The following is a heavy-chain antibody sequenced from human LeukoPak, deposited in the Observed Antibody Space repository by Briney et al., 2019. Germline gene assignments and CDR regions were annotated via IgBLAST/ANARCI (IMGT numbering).Heavy chain of an antibody. D-gene: IGHD4-17*01. V-gene: IGHV3-15*01. CDR3: TTDYGDYFDY. CDR1: GLPFSKDW. CDR2: IKSKSDGGTT. Sequence: GGSLRLSCAASGLPFSKDWMSGVRQAPGKGLEWVGRIKSKSDGGTTDYAAPVKDRFTISRDDSKNTLYLQMNSLKTEDTAVYYCTTDYGDYFDYWGQGTLVTVSS. J-gene: IGHJ4*02.